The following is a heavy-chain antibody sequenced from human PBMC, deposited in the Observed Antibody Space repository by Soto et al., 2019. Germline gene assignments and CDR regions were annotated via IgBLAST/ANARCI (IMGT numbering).Heavy chain of an antibody. D-gene: IGHD4-17*01. CDR3: ARMEDYAGAFDI. V-gene: IGHV4-59*01. CDR1: GGSISSYY. J-gene: IGHJ3*02. CDR2: IYYSGST. Sequence: PSETLCLTCTVSGGSISSYYWSWIRQPPGKGLEWIGYIYYSGSTNYNPSLKSRVTISVDTSKNQFSLKLSSVTAADTAVYYCARMEDYAGAFDIWGQGTMVTVSS.